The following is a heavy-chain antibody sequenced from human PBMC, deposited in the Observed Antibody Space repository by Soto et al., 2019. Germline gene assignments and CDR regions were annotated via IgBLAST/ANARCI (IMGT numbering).Heavy chain of an antibody. CDR3: ECSGRARVGRAEDY. Sequence: GGSLRLSCAASGFTVSSNYMSWVRQPPGKGLEWVSVIYSGGSTNYADSVKGRFTISRDNTENTLYLQMNSLRAEDTDEYACECSGRARVGRAEDYWGQGTLVTVSS. D-gene: IGHD3-10*02. CDR1: GFTVSSNY. V-gene: IGHV3-53*01. J-gene: IGHJ4*02. CDR2: IYSGGST.